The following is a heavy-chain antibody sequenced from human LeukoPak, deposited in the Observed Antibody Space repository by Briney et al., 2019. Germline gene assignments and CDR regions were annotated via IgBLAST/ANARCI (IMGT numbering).Heavy chain of an antibody. CDR3: ARGDFWSGYYPPSWFDP. CDR2: IYHSGST. D-gene: IGHD3-3*01. V-gene: IGHV4-38-2*01. Sequence: PSETLSLTCAVSGYSISSGYYWGWIRQPPGKGLEWIGSIYHSGSTYYNPSLKSRVTISVDTSKNQFSLKLGSVTAADTAVYYCARGDFWSGYYPPSWFDPWGQGTLVTVSS. CDR1: GYSISSGYY. J-gene: IGHJ5*02.